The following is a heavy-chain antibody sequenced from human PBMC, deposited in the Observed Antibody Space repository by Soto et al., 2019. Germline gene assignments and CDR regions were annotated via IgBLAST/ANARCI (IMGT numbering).Heavy chain of an antibody. CDR2: IYHGST. V-gene: IGHV4-30-2*01. D-gene: IGHD3-22*01. Sequence: QLQLQESGSGLVKASQTLSLTCAVSGGSISSGGYSWSWIRQPPGKGLEWIGYIYHGSTYYNPSLKSRVTISIDRSKNQFSLKLSSVTAADAARYYCASSGSRGIGAFDIWGQGTMVTISS. J-gene: IGHJ3*02. CDR1: GGSISSGGYS. CDR3: ASSGSRGIGAFDI.